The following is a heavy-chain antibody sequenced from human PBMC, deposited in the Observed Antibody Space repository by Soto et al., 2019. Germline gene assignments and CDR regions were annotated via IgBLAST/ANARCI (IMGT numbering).Heavy chain of an antibody. CDR1: GFTFSSYS. J-gene: IGHJ4*02. CDR3: ARDAPKYCSGGSCYPPPGLFDY. CDR2: ISSSSSYI. V-gene: IGHV3-21*01. D-gene: IGHD2-15*01. Sequence: EVQLVESGGGLVKPGGSLRLSCAASGFTFSSYSMNWVRQAPGKGLEWVSSISSSSSYIYYADSVKGRFTISRDNAKNSLYLQMISLRAADSAVYFCARDAPKYCSGGSCYPPPGLFDYWGQGTLVTVSS.